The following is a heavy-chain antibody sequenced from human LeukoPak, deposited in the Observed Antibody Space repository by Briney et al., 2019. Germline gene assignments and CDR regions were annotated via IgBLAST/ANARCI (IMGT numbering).Heavy chain of an antibody. V-gene: IGHV3-23*01. CDR3: ANHRNYYYFDY. J-gene: IGHJ4*02. Sequence: GGSLRLSYAASGFTLSSYAMSSVRQAPGKGLKWFSAISGSGGSTYHPDSVKGRLTTSRDNAKNMPDLQMNNLRTHDPAVYYCANHRNYYYFDYWGQGTLVTVS. D-gene: IGHD1-14*01. CDR2: ISGSGGST. CDR1: GFTLSSYA.